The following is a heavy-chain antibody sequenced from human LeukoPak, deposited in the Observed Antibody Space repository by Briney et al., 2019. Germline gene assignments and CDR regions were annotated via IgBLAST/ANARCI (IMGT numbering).Heavy chain of an antibody. CDR1: GGSISNYY. J-gene: IGHJ4*02. V-gene: IGHV4-59*01. CDR3: ARSPMYYYDSSGYYVF. D-gene: IGHD3-22*01. Sequence: SETLSLTCTVSGGSISNYYWSWIRQPPGKGLEWIGYIYYSGSTNYNPSLKSRVTISVDTSKKQFSLKLSSVTAADTAMYYCARSPMYYYDSSGYYVFGGQGTLVTVSS. CDR2: IYYSGST.